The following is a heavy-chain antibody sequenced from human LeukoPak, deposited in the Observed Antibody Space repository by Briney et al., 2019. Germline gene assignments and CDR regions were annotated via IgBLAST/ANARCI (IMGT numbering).Heavy chain of an antibody. Sequence: ASVKVSCKASGYTFTGYYIHWVRQAPGKGLEWMGGFDPEDGETIYAQKFQGRVTMTEDTATDTAYMELSSLRSEDTAVYYCATSNTAMVLSFDYWGQGTLVTVSS. CDR2: FDPEDGET. CDR3: ATSNTAMVLSFDY. V-gene: IGHV1-24*01. CDR1: GYTFTGYY. D-gene: IGHD5-18*01. J-gene: IGHJ4*02.